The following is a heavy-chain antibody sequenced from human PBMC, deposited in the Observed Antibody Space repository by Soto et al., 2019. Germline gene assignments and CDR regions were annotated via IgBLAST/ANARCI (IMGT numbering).Heavy chain of an antibody. Sequence: GGSLRLSCAASGFTFSSHWMSWVRQAPGKGLEWVANIKQDGSEKYYVDSVKGRFTISRDNAKNSLYLQMNSLRAEDTAVYYCARDRSCGGDCYWFDPWGQGTLVTVSS. D-gene: IGHD2-21*02. CDR2: IKQDGSEK. V-gene: IGHV3-7*03. CDR3: ARDRSCGGDCYWFDP. J-gene: IGHJ5*02. CDR1: GFTFSSHW.